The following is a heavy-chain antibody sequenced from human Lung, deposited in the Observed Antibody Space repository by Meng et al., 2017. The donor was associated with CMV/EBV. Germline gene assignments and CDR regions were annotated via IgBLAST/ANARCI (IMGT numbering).Heavy chain of an antibody. J-gene: IGHJ4*02. D-gene: IGHD6-19*01. Sequence: VKLWQFGSELKNPGDSVKVSCQAAGYTFTSSSMNWVRHAPGQGLEWMGWININTGNPTYAQGFTGRFVFSLDTSVSTAYLQIDSLKADDTAVYYCARGNGWRFDYWGQGTLVTVSS. CDR3: ARGNGWRFDY. CDR2: ININTGNP. CDR1: GYTFTSSS. V-gene: IGHV7-4-1*01.